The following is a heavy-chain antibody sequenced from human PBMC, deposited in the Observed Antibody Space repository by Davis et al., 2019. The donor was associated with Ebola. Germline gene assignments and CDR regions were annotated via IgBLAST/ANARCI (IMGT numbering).Heavy chain of an antibody. Sequence: MPSETLSLTFAVYGGSFSGYYWSWIRQPPGKGLEWIGEINHSGSTNYNPSLKSRVTISVDTSKNQFSLKLSSVTAADTAVYYCARGRDFWRNWGQGTLVTVSS. CDR1: GGSFSGYY. CDR3: ARGRDFWRN. V-gene: IGHV4-34*01. CDR2: INHSGST. J-gene: IGHJ4*02. D-gene: IGHD3-3*01.